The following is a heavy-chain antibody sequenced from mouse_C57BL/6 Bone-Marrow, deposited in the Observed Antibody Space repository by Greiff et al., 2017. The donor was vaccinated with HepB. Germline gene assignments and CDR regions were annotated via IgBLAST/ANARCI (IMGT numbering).Heavy chain of an antibody. D-gene: IGHD2-14*01. CDR1: GYSITSGYD. CDR2: ISYSGST. J-gene: IGHJ4*01. Sequence: EVQLVESGPGMVKPSQSLSLTCTVTGYSITSGYDWHWIRHFPGNKLEWMGYISYSGSTNYNPSLKSRISITHDTSKNHFFLKLNSVTTEDTATYYCARGGYDEDYAMDYWGQGTSVTVSS. CDR3: ARGGYDEDYAMDY. V-gene: IGHV3-1*01.